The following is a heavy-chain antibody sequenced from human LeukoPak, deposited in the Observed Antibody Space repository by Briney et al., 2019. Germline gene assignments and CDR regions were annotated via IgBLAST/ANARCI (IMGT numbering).Heavy chain of an antibody. CDR3: ARVSSDGYRAPYYYYYGMDV. CDR1: GGSFSGYY. J-gene: IGHJ6*02. CDR2: INHSGST. V-gene: IGHV4-34*01. D-gene: IGHD5-18*01. Sequence: TETLSLTCAVYGGSFSGYYWSWIRQPPGKGLEWIGEINHSGSTNYNPSLKSRVTISVDTSKNQFSLKLSSVTAADTAVYYCARVSSDGYRAPYYYYYGMDVWGQGTTVTVSS.